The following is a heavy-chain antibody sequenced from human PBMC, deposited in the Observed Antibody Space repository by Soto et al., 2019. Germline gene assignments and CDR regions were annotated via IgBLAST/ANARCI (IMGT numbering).Heavy chain of an antibody. D-gene: IGHD1-26*01. CDR3: AKDLMGGGGPFTRDDAFDI. J-gene: IGHJ3*02. CDR2: ISGSGGST. Sequence: GGSLRLSCAASGFTFSSYAMSWVRQAPGKGLEWVSAISGSGGSTYYADSVKGRFTISRDNSKNTLYLQMNSLRAEDTAVYYCAKDLMGGGGPFTRDDAFDIWGQGTMVTVSS. CDR1: GFTFSSYA. V-gene: IGHV3-23*01.